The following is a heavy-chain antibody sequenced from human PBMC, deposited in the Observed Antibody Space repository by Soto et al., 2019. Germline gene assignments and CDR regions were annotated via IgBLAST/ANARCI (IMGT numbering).Heavy chain of an antibody. D-gene: IGHD3-22*01. CDR1: GYTLTELS. CDR3: ATNYYDSSGYYPCFDY. V-gene: IGHV1-24*01. CDR2: FDPEDGET. Sequence: ASVKVSCKVSGYTLTELSMHWVRQAPGKGLEWMGGFDPEDGETIYAQKFQGRVTMTEDTSTDTAYMELSSLRSEDTAVYYCATNYYDSSGYYPCFDYWGQGTQVTVSS. J-gene: IGHJ4*02.